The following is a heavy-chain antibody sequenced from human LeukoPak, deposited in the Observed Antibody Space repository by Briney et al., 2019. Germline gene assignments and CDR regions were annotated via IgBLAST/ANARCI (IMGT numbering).Heavy chain of an antibody. J-gene: IGHJ4*02. CDR3: AKDLRYSGIAAPYYFDY. V-gene: IGHV3-23*01. CDR2: ISGSGGST. Sequence: GGSLRLSCAASGFTFSSYAMSWVRQAPGKGLEWVSAISGSGGSTYYADSVKGRFTISRDNSKNTLYLQMNSLRAEDTAVYYCAKDLRYSGIAAPYYFDYWGQGTLVTVS. D-gene: IGHD6-13*01. CDR1: GFTFSSYA.